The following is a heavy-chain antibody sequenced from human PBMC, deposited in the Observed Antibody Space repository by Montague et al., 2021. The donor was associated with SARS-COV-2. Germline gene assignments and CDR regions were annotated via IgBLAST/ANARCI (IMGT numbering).Heavy chain of an antibody. CDR3: ARLRYYGGNSGFQGLADY. CDR1: GGSISSSSYH. Sequence: SETLSLTCIVSGGSISSSSYHWGWIRQPPGKGLEWIGTIYYSGSTISVDTSKNQFSLKLSSVTAADTAVYYCARLRYYGGNSGFQGLADYWGQGALVTVSS. D-gene: IGHD4-23*01. CDR2: IYYSG. V-gene: IGHV4-39*01. J-gene: IGHJ4*02.